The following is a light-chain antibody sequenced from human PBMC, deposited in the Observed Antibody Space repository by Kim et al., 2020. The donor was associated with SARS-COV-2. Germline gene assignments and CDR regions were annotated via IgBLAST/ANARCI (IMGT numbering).Light chain of an antibody. V-gene: IGLV1-44*01. CDR2: SNT. CDR3: ASWDDSLGGWV. J-gene: IGLJ3*02. CDR1: SSDIGSHT. Sequence: GQRITISCSGSSSDIGSHTVNWYQQFPGSTPKLLIYSNTQRPSGVPDRFSGSKSGTSASLAITELQSEDEADYYCASWDDSLGGWVFGGGTQLTVL.